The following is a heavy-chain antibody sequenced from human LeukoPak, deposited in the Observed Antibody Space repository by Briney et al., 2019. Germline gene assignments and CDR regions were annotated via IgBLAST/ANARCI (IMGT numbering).Heavy chain of an antibody. J-gene: IGHJ4*02. CDR2: IYYSGST. Sequence: SSETLSLTCTVSGGSISSSSYYWGWIRQPPGKGLEWIGSIYYSGSTYYNPSLKSRVTISVDTSKNQFSLKLSSVTAADTAVYYCAGEESGSYPSDYWGQGTLVTVSS. CDR3: AGEESGSYPSDY. V-gene: IGHV4-39*07. CDR1: GGSISSSSYY. D-gene: IGHD3-10*01.